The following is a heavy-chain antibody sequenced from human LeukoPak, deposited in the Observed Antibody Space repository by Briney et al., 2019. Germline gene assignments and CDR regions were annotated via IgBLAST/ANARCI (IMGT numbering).Heavy chain of an antibody. Sequence: PSETLSLTCTVSGESISSGDSYWRWIRQPPGKGLEWIGYIYYSGGTYYNPSLKSRLTVSVDTSKNQFSLNLNYVTAADTAVYFCARARVYCAGGACSKLDDWGQGTLVMVSS. CDR1: GESISSGDSY. D-gene: IGHD2-8*02. J-gene: IGHJ4*02. V-gene: IGHV4-30-4*01. CDR3: ARARVYCAGGACSKLDD. CDR2: IYYSGGT.